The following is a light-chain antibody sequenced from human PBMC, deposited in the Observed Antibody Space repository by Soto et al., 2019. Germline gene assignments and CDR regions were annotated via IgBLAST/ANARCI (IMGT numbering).Light chain of an antibody. CDR2: GVS. Sequence: EIVLTQSPGTVSLSPGERATLSCRASQSVTSSYLAWYQQKPGQAPRLLIYGVSSRATGIPDRFSGSGAGTDFTLTISRLEPEDFAVYYCQYGSSPLTFGPATKVDIK. V-gene: IGKV3-20*01. CDR1: QSVTSSY. J-gene: IGKJ3*01. CDR3: QYGSSPLT.